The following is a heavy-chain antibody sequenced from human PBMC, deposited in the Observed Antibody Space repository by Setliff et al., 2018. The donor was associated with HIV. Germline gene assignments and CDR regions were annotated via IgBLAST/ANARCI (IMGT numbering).Heavy chain of an antibody. Sequence: ASVKVSCKASGYTFTDYYMHWVQQAPGKGLEWMGRVDPEDGETIFAEKFQGRVTITADTSTDTAYMELSSLRSEDMAVYYCATDNYFGSGSYYRAKGGYNYYYMAVWGKGTTVTV. CDR1: GYTFTDYY. V-gene: IGHV1-69-2*01. D-gene: IGHD3-10*01. CDR2: VDPEDGET. CDR3: ATDNYFGSGSYYRAKGGYNYYYMAV. J-gene: IGHJ6*03.